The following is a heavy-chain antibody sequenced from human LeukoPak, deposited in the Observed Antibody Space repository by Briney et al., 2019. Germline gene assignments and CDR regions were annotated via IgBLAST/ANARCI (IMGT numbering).Heavy chain of an antibody. CDR1: GGTFSSYT. CDR2: IIPILGIA. Sequence: SVKVSCKASGGTFSSYTISWVRQAPGQGLEWMGRIIPILGIANYAQKFQGRVTITADKSTSTAYMELSSLRSEDTAVYYCATYSSGWYTLDYWGQGTLVTVSS. D-gene: IGHD6-19*01. J-gene: IGHJ4*02. V-gene: IGHV1-69*02. CDR3: ATYSSGWYTLDY.